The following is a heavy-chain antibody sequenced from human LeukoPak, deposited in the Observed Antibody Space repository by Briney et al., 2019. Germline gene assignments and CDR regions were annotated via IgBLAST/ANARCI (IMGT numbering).Heavy chain of an antibody. CDR3: ASGWHPRGMDV. Sequence: PGRSLRLSRAASGFTFSSYGMHWVRQAPGKGLEWVAVISYDGSNKYYADSVKGRFTISRDNSKNTLYLQMNSLRAEDTAVYYCASGWHPRGMDVWGQGTTVTVSS. CDR1: GFTFSSYG. CDR2: ISYDGSNK. J-gene: IGHJ6*02. D-gene: IGHD6-19*01. V-gene: IGHV3-30*03.